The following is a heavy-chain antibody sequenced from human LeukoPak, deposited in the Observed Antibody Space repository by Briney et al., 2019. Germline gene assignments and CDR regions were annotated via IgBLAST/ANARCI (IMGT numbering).Heavy chain of an antibody. CDR3: ARMRVVAPAAIRGQWLVLDNSADY. V-gene: IGHV1-18*01. CDR1: GYTFTSYG. CDR2: ISAYNGNT. D-gene: IGHD2-2*02. Sequence: ASVKVSCKASGYTFTSYGISWVRQAPGQGLEWMGWISAYNGNTNYAQKLQGRVTMTTDTSTSTAYMELRSLRSDDTAVYYCARMRVVAPAAIRGQWLVLDNSADYWGQGTLVTVSS. J-gene: IGHJ4*02.